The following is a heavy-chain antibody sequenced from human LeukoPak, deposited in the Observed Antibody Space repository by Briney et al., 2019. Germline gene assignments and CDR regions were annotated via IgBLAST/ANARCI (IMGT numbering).Heavy chain of an antibody. D-gene: IGHD3-22*01. J-gene: IGHJ4*02. CDR2: ISGSGGST. Sequence: GGSLRLSCAASGFTFSSYAMSWVRQAPGKWLEWVSAISGSGGSTSYPDSVKGRFTISRDNSKNTLYLHMNSLRAEDTAAYYCAKVRDDSSGYWPLGYIWGQGTLVSVSS. V-gene: IGHV3-23*01. CDR3: AKVRDDSSGYWPLGYI. CDR1: GFTFSSYA.